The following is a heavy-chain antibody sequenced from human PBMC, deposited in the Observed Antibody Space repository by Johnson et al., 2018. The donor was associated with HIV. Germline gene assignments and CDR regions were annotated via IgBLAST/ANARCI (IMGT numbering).Heavy chain of an antibody. V-gene: IGHV3-23*04. J-gene: IGHJ3*02. CDR2: IGARGGRT. D-gene: IGHD6-13*01. CDR1: AFSFSNYA. Sequence: EQLVESGGGLVQPGGSLRLSCAASAFSFSNYAMSWVRQGPGTGLEWVSAIGARGGRTFYADSVQGRFTIPRDNSKNPLYLQMNSLRAEDTAVYYCAKGGSSWSDDAFDIWGQGTMVTVSS. CDR3: AKGGSSWSDDAFDI.